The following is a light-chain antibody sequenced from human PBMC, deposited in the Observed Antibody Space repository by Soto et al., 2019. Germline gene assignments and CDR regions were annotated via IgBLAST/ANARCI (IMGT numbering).Light chain of an antibody. V-gene: IGKV3-15*01. CDR2: GAS. CDR1: QSVSSN. CDR3: LQYDNSPYT. J-gene: IGKJ2*01. Sequence: EIVMTQSPATPSVSPGERATLSCRASQSVSSNLAWYQQKPGQAPRLLIYGASTRATGIPARFSGSGSGTEFTLTLSSLQSEDSSVYYCLQYDNSPYTFGQGTKLEIQ.